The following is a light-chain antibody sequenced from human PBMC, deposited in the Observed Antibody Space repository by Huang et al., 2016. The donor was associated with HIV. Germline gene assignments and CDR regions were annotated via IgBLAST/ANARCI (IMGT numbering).Light chain of an antibody. CDR2: GAS. CDR1: QSVNSN. Sequence: EKVMTQSPATLSVSPGERVTLSCRASQSVNSNLAWYQQKPGQAPRLLSYGASTRATGIPARFSGGGSGTDFTLTISSLQSEDFAVYYCQQYNNWRFTFGPGTKVDIK. V-gene: IGKV3-15*01. J-gene: IGKJ3*01. CDR3: QQYNNWRFT.